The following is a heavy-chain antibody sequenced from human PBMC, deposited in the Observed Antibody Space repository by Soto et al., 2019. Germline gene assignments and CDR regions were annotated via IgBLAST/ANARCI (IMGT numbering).Heavy chain of an antibody. CDR2: MNPNSGNT. CDR1: GYTFTSYD. Sequence: ASVKVSCKASGYTFTSYDINWVRQATGQGLEWMGWMNPNSGNTGYAQKFQGRVTMTRNTSISTAYMELSSLRSEDTAVYYCARGRSLLLWFGELGLNYWGQGTLVTVSS. J-gene: IGHJ4*02. CDR3: ARGRSLLLWFGELGLNY. D-gene: IGHD3-10*01. V-gene: IGHV1-8*01.